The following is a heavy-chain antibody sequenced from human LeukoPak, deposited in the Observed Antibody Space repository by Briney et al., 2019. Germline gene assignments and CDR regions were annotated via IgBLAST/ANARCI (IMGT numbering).Heavy chain of an antibody. V-gene: IGHV3-23*01. CDR3: AKRRASDGSGHRAFEF. D-gene: IGHD3-22*01. J-gene: IGHJ4*02. CDR2: ISFAGDKT. CDR1: GFIFSRYD. Sequence: GGSLRLSCAASGFIFSRYDTSWVRQPPEEGLEWVSTISFAGDKTAYTDSVKGRFIISRDNSKNTVYLQMNSLRAEGTAVYYCAKRRASDGSGHRAFEFWGQGTLVTVCS.